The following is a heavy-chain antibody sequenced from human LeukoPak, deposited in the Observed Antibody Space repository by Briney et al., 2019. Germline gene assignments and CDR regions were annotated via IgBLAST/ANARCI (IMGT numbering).Heavy chain of an antibody. D-gene: IGHD4-17*01. V-gene: IGHV4-34*01. CDR1: GGSFSGYY. CDR2: INHSGST. J-gene: IGHJ4*02. CDR3: ARGTTVTNYDY. Sequence: SETLSLTCAVYGGSFSGYYWSWIRQPPGKGLEWIGEINHSGSTNYNPSLKSRVTISVDTSKNQFSLKLSSVTAADTAVYYCARGTTVTNYDYWGQGTLVTVSS.